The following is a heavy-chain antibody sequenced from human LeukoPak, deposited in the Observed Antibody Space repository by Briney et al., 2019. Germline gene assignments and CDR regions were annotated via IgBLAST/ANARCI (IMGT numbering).Heavy chain of an antibody. V-gene: IGHV4-34*01. Sequence: SETLSLTCAVYGGSFSGYYWSWVRKPPGKGLEWIGEIYHSGSTNYNPSLKSRVTISVDKSKNQFSLKLSSVTAADTAVYYCARVPATYCSGGSCYSDYWGQGTLVTVSS. CDR2: IYHSGST. J-gene: IGHJ4*02. D-gene: IGHD2-15*01. CDR1: GGSFSGYY. CDR3: ARVPATYCSGGSCYSDY.